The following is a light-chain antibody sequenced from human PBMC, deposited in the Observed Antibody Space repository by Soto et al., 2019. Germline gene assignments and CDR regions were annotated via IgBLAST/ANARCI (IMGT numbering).Light chain of an antibody. CDR2: KVS. CDR3: TSPTPGSLYV. V-gene: IGLV2-14*01. J-gene: IGLJ1*01. Sequence: QSALTQPASLSGSPGQSITISCTGTRICVGGYNYVSWYQQYPGRVPKLLIYKVSNRPSGISNRFSCSKSGNTASLTISGLQAEDEADYFCTSPTPGSLYVFGSGTKLTVL. CDR1: RICVGGYNY.